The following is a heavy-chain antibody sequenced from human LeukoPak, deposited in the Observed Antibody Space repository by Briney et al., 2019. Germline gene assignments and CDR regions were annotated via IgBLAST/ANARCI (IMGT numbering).Heavy chain of an antibody. D-gene: IGHD6-13*01. CDR2: INPNSGGT. V-gene: IGHV1-2*02. CDR1: GYTFTGYY. CDR3: ARDLIYSSSLTPLYYYYGMDV. Sequence: ASVKVSCKASGYTFTGYYMHWVRQAPGQGLEWMGWINPNSGGTNYAQKFQGRVTMTRDTSISTAYMELSRLRSDDTAVYYRARDLIYSSSLTPLYYYYGMDVWGQGTTVTVSS. J-gene: IGHJ6*02.